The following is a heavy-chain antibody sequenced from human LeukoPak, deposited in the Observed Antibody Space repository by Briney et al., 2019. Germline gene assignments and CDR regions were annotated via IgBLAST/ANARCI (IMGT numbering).Heavy chain of an antibody. V-gene: IGHV3-30*04. D-gene: IGHD3-9*01. CDR3: ARDPKSVVLRYFEFPDY. CDR1: GFTFSSYA. CDR2: ISYDGSNK. Sequence: GGSLRLSCAASGFTFSSYAMHWVRQAPGKGLEWVAVISYDGSNKYYADSVKGRFTISRDNSKNTLYLQMNSLRAEDTAVYYCARDPKSVVLRYFEFPDYWGQGTLVTVSS. J-gene: IGHJ4*02.